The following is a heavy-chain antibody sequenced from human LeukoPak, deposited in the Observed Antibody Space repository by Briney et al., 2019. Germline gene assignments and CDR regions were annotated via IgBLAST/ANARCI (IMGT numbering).Heavy chain of an antibody. Sequence: GGSLRLSCAASGFTFGSYSMNWVRQAPGKGLEWVSYISSSSSTIYYADSVKGRFTISRDSAKKSLYLQMNSLTVEDTAVYYCARGSSWYLEYFQLWGQGTLVTVSS. CDR2: ISSSSSTI. V-gene: IGHV3-48*01. CDR3: ARGSSWYLEYFQL. J-gene: IGHJ1*01. CDR1: GFTFGSYS. D-gene: IGHD6-13*01.